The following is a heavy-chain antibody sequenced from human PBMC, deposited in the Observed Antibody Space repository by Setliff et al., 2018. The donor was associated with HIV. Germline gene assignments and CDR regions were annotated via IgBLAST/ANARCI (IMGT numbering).Heavy chain of an antibody. CDR2: IYAGGTT. J-gene: IGHJ4*02. D-gene: IGHD2-8*01. CDR3: AKDRSVFAIPERSELDY. V-gene: IGHV3-53*01. CDR1: EFSVSGHY. Sequence: GGSLRLSCAASEFSVSGHYMSWVRQAPGKGLEWVSVIYAGGTTYYADSVKGRFTVSRDNSKNTVYLQMNSLRAEDTAVYYCAKDRSVFAIPERSELDYWGQGTLVTVSS.